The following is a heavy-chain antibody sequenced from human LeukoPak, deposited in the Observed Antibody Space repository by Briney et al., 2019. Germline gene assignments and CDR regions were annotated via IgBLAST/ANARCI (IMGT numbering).Heavy chain of an antibody. D-gene: IGHD3-10*01. CDR3: ARPSPGSGSYYNEFDY. J-gene: IGHJ4*02. V-gene: IGHV1-46*01. Sequence: ASVKVSCKASGYTFTSYYMHWVRQAPGQGLEWMGIINPSGGSTSYAQKFQGRVTMTRDMSTSTVYMELSSLRPEDTAVYYCARPSPGSGSYYNEFDYWGQGTLVTVFS. CDR2: INPSGGST. CDR1: GYTFTSYY.